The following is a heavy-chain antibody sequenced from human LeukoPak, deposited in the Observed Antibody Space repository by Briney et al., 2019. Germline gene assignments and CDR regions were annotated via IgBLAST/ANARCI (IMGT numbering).Heavy chain of an antibody. CDR2: INPRGGST. CDR1: GYTFTSYY. V-gene: IGHV1-46*01. CDR3: ARDHLPYGSGSYYDY. J-gene: IGHJ4*02. D-gene: IGHD3-10*01. Sequence: GASVKVSCKASGYTFTSYYMHWVRQAPGQGLEWMGMINPRGGSTSYAQKFQGRVTMTRDMSTSTVYMELSSLRSEDTAVYYCARDHLPYGSGSYYDYWGQGTLVTVSS.